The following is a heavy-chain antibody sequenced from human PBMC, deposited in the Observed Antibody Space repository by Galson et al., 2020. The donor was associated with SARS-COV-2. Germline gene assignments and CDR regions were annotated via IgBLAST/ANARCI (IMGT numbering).Heavy chain of an antibody. D-gene: IGHD4-17*01. CDR1: GFTFSGYG. CDR3: ARDSGDYVGYFQH. Sequence: GESLKISCAASGFTFSGYGMHWVRQAPGKGLEWVAVISSDGSNKYYADSVMGRFTISRDNSKNTLYLQMNSLRVEDTAVYYCARDSGDYVGYFQHWGQGSLVTVSS. V-gene: IGHV3-30*03. J-gene: IGHJ1*01. CDR2: ISSDGSNK.